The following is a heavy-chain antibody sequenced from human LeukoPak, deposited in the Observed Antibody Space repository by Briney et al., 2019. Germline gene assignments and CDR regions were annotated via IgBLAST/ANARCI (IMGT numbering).Heavy chain of an antibody. D-gene: IGHD1-14*01. J-gene: IGHJ5*02. CDR2: FYYSGST. CDR1: GGSISSSSYY. V-gene: IGHV4-39*02. CDR3: AKDTTPPKAGFDP. Sequence: SETLSLTCTVSGGSISSSSYYWGWIRQPPGKGLEWIGNFYYSGSTYYNPSLKSRVTISVDTSKNQFSLKLTSVTAADTAVYYCAKDTTPPKAGFDPWGQGTLVTVSS.